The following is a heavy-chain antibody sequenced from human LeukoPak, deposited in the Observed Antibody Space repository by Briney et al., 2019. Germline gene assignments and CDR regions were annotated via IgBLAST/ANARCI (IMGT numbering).Heavy chain of an antibody. Sequence: GGSLRLSCAASGFTFSNFWMAWVRQVPGKGPEWVADIKLDGSATYYLDSVRGRFTISRDNPKNTMNLQMNSLRAEDTAVYYCAKGGGSSGRSYYFDYWGQGTLVTVSS. CDR1: GFTFSNFW. V-gene: IGHV3-7*01. CDR3: AKGGGSSGRSYYFDY. J-gene: IGHJ4*02. CDR2: IKLDGSAT. D-gene: IGHD6-19*01.